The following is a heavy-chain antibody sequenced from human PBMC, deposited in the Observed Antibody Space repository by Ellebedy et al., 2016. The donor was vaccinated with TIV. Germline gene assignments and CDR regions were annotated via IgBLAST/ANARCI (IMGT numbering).Heavy chain of an antibody. J-gene: IGHJ5*02. V-gene: IGHV3-11*01. CDR3: ARDRPRAVGVAATGIGGWFDP. CDR2: ISRSGSTI. CDR1: GFTFSDYY. D-gene: IGHD2-15*01. Sequence: PGGSLRLSCAASGFTFSDYYMSWIRQAPGKGLAWVSYISRSGSTIYYADSVKGRFTISRDNAKNSLYLQMNSLRAEDTAVYYCARDRPRAVGVAATGIGGWFDPWGQGTLVTVSS.